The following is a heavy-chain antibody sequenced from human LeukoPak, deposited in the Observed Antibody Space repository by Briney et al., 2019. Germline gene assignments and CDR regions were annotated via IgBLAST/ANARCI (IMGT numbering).Heavy chain of an antibody. J-gene: IGHJ6*03. CDR1: GFTFSSYG. CDR2: ISYDGSNK. D-gene: IGHD6-6*01. CDR3: ARDSIAARLRNHYYYYYMDV. V-gene: IGHV3-30*03. Sequence: PGGSLRLSCAASGFTFSSYGMHWVRQAPGKGLEWVAVISYDGSNKYYADSVKGRFTISRDNSKNTLYLQMNSLRAEDTAVYYCARDSIAARLRNHYYYYYMDVWGKGTTVTVSS.